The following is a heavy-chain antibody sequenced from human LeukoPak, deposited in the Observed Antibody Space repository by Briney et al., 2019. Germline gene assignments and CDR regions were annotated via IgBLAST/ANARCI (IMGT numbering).Heavy chain of an antibody. J-gene: IGHJ5*02. D-gene: IGHD3-16*02. CDR2: INPNSGGT. V-gene: IGHV1-2*02. CDR3: ARDSHYDYVWGSYRTTNWFDP. Sequence: ASVKVSCKASGYTFTGYYMHWVRQAPGQGLEWMGWINPNSGGTNYAQKFQGRVTMTRDTSISTAYMELSRLRSDGTAVYYCARDSHYDYVWGSYRTTNWFDPWGQGTLVTVSS. CDR1: GYTFTGYY.